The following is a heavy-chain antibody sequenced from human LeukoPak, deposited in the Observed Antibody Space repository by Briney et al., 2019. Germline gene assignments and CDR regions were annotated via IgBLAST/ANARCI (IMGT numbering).Heavy chain of an antibody. V-gene: IGHV3-74*01. CDR1: GFTFTNYW. J-gene: IGHJ1*01. CDR3: ATVSEH. CDR2: INHDGTGT. Sequence: GGSLRLSCAASGFTFTNYWMHWVRQAPGKGLVWVSGINHDGTGTYYADSVKGRFTISRDNAKNTVDLQMNGLRAEDTTVYYCATVSEHWGQGTLVTVSS.